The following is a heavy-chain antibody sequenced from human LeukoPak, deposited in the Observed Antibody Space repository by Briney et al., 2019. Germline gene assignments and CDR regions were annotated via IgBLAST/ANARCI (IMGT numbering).Heavy chain of an antibody. J-gene: IGHJ3*02. CDR2: ISSSSSYI. V-gene: IGHV3-21*01. CDR1: GFTFSSYS. D-gene: IGHD3-10*01. Sequence: PGGSLRLSWAASGFTFSSYSMNWVRQAPGKGLDGVSSISSSSSYIYYADSVKGRFTISRDNAKNSLYLQMNSLRAEDTAVYYCARDAVVTMVRGQDAFDIWGQGTMVTVSS. CDR3: ARDAVVTMVRGQDAFDI.